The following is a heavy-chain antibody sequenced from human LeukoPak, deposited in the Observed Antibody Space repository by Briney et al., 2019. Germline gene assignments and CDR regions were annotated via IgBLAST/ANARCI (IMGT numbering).Heavy chain of an antibody. CDR1: GGSISSSSYY. D-gene: IGHD1-26*01. CDR2: FYYSGST. V-gene: IGHV4-39*01. J-gene: IGHJ4*02. CDR3: ASLRERSYYARGFDY. Sequence: SETLSLTCTVSGGSISSSSYYWGWIRQPPGKGLEWIGSFYYSGSTYYKSSLKSRVTVSVGTSKNQFSLKLSSVTAADTAVYYCASLRERSYYARGFDYWGQGTLVTVSS.